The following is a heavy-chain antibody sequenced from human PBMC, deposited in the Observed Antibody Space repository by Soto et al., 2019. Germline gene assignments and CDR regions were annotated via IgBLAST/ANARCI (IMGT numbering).Heavy chain of an antibody. Sequence: PSETLSLTCTVSGGSISSYYWSWIRQPPGKGLEWIGYIYYSGSTNYNPSLKSRVSISVDTSKNQFSLRLSPLTAADTAIYYCARVVDGYNFPFDSWGQGSLVTVSS. D-gene: IGHD5-12*01. CDR1: GGSISSYY. CDR3: ARVVDGYNFPFDS. V-gene: IGHV4-59*08. CDR2: IYYSGST. J-gene: IGHJ4*02.